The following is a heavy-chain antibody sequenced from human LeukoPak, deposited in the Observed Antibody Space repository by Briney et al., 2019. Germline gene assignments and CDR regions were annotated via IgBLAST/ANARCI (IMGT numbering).Heavy chain of an antibody. D-gene: IGHD1-7*01. Sequence: GGSLRLSCAASGFTFSSYSMNWVRQAPGKGLEWVSYISSSSTIYYADSVKGRFTISRDNAKNSLYLQMNSLRAEDTAVYYCARDLITGTTPYAFDIWGQGTMVTVSS. J-gene: IGHJ3*02. CDR2: ISSSSTI. CDR3: ARDLITGTTPYAFDI. V-gene: IGHV3-48*01. CDR1: GFTFSSYS.